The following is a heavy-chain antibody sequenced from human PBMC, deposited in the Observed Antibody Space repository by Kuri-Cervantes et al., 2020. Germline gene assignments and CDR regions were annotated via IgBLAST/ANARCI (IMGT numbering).Heavy chain of an antibody. J-gene: IGHJ4*02. CDR2: IFYSGTT. CDR1: GGSISSSNYY. CDR3: ARAGYYYDSSGLDY. V-gene: IGHV4-39*07. D-gene: IGHD3-22*01. Sequence: GSLRLSCTVSGGSISSSNYYWGWIRQPPGKGLEWIASIFYSGTTYYNPSLKSRVTISVDTSKNQFSLKLSSVTAADTAVYYCARAGYYYDSSGLDYWGQGTLVTVSS.